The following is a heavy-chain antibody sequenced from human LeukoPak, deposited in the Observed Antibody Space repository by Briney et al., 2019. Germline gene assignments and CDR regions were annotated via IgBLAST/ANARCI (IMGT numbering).Heavy chain of an antibody. D-gene: IGHD5-12*01. J-gene: IGHJ4*02. Sequence: SETLSLTCTVSGGSISSYYWSWIRQPPGKGLEWIGYIYYSGSTNYNPSLKSRVTISVDTSKNQFSLKLTSVTAADTAVYYCATDGDGYAIHWGQGTLVTVSS. CDR2: IYYSGST. V-gene: IGHV4-59*12. CDR1: GGSISSYY. CDR3: ATDGDGYAIH.